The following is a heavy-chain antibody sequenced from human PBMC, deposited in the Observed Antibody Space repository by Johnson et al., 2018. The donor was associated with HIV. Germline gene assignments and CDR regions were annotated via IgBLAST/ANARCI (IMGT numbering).Heavy chain of an antibody. Sequence: QVQLVESGGGLVKPGGSLRLSCAASGFTFSDYYMSWIRQAPGKGPEWVAFIRYDGSNKYYADSVTGRFTVSRDNSKNTLYLQMNSLRGEDTAVYYCARGSQEMVTIWNAFDIWGQGTMVTVSS. CDR3: ARGSQEMVTIWNAFDI. CDR1: GFTFSDYY. J-gene: IGHJ3*02. CDR2: IRYDGSNK. D-gene: IGHD5-24*01. V-gene: IGHV3-30*02.